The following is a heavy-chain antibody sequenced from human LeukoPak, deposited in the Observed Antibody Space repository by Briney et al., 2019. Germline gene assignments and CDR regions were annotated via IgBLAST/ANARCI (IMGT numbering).Heavy chain of an antibody. J-gene: IGHJ5*02. V-gene: IGHV3-21*01. D-gene: IGHD6-19*01. CDR2: ISSSSSFI. CDR1: GFTFSSYT. CDR3: ARDKYGGGWSINWFDP. Sequence: GGSLRLSCAASGFTFSSYTMNWVRQAPGKGLEWVSSISSSSSFIYYADSVKGRFTISRDNANTSLYLQMNSLRAEDTAVYYCARDKYGGGWSINWFDPWGQGTLVTVSS.